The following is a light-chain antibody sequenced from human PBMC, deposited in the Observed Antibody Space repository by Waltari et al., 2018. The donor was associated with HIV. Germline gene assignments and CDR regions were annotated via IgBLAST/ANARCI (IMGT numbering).Light chain of an antibody. V-gene: IGLV8-61*01. J-gene: IGLJ2*01. CDR2: NTS. CDR3: VLSLAGGLKA. CDR1: SGPGSTTSF. Sequence: QTEVTQEPSVSVSPGGPVTVTCALASGPGSTTSFPTWYHQTPGQPPRTLIYNTSSRSSGVPDRFSGSILGNKAALTITGAQADDDGDYYCVLSLAGGLKAFGGGTRLTVL.